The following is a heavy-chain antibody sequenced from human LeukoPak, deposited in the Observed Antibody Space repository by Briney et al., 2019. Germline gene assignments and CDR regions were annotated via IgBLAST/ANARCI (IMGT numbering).Heavy chain of an antibody. Sequence: SETLSLTCTVSGGSISSSSYYWSWIRQPPGKGLEWIGYIYHSGSTYYNPSLKSRVTISVDRSKNQFSLKLSSVTAADTAVYYCARISGGDYVYWYFDLRGRGTLVTVSS. V-gene: IGHV4-30-2*01. CDR3: ARISGGDYVYWYFDL. CDR1: GGSISSSSYY. D-gene: IGHD4-17*01. CDR2: IYHSGST. J-gene: IGHJ2*01.